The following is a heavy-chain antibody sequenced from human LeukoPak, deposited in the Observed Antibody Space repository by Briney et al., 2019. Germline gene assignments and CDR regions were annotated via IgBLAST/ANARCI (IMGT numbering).Heavy chain of an antibody. Sequence: GGSLRLSCAGSGFSFRRFWMTWVRQAPGRGLEWVANIKQDGSEKYYVDSVKGRFTISRDNAKNSLYLQMNSLRAEDTAVYYCATHTSWGQGTLVTVSS. CDR2: IKQDGSEK. V-gene: IGHV3-7*01. J-gene: IGHJ5*02. D-gene: IGHD2-2*02. CDR1: GFSFRRFW. CDR3: ATHTS.